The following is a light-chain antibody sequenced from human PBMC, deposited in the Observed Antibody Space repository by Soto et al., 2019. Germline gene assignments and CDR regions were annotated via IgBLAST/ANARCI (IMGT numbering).Light chain of an antibody. Sequence: DIQMTQSPSSLSASVGDRVTITCRASQSISSYLNWYQQKPGKAPKLLIYAASSLQSGVPSRFSGSGSGTEFTLTISSLQPDDFATYCCQHYNSYPWTFGQGTKVDIK. CDR1: QSISSY. CDR2: AAS. J-gene: IGKJ1*01. V-gene: IGKV1-39*01. CDR3: QHYNSYPWT.